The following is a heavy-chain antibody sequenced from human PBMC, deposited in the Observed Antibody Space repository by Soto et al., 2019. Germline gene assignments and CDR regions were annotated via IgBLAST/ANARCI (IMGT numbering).Heavy chain of an antibody. CDR2: ISHDGRNK. V-gene: IGHV3-30*18. D-gene: IGHD6-19*01. Sequence: QVQMVESGGGGVQPGRSLRLSCVASGLTFSNHGMPWVLQAPGRGLERVAVISHDGRNKHYADSVKARFTISRDNSKNTLDLQMNSLRAEDTAVYYCAKSSGWYINWFDPWGQGTLVTVSS. CDR1: GLTFSNHG. J-gene: IGHJ5*02. CDR3: AKSSGWYINWFDP.